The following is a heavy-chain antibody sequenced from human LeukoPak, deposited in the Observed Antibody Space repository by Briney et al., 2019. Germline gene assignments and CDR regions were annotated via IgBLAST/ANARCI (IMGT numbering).Heavy chain of an antibody. J-gene: IGHJ4*02. V-gene: IGHV4-59*01. Sequence: KSSETLSLTCTVSGGSITSSYYWSWIRPPPGKGLEWIGYIYYSGNTNYNPSLKSRVTMSVDTSKNQFSLKLSSVTAADTAIYYCTRRGGDYWGQGTLVTVSS. CDR2: IYYSGNT. D-gene: IGHD3-10*01. CDR3: TRRGGDY. CDR1: GGSITSSYY.